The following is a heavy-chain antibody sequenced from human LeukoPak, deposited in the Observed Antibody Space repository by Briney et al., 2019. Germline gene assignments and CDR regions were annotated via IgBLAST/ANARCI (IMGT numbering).Heavy chain of an antibody. CDR3: ARSKPAIPSNWFDP. J-gene: IGHJ5*02. V-gene: IGHV1-8*01. Sequence: ASVKVSCKASGYTFTSYDINWVRQATGQGLEWMGWMNPNSGNTGYAQKFQGRVTMTRNTSISTAYMELSSLRSEDTAVYYCARSKPAIPSNWFDPWGQGTLVTVSS. D-gene: IGHD2-2*02. CDR2: MNPNSGNT. CDR1: GYTFTSYD.